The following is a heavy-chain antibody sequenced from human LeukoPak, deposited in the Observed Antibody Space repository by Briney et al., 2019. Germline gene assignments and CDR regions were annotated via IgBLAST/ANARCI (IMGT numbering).Heavy chain of an antibody. V-gene: IGHV3-23*01. CDR3: AKEPREYCSSSACPNWLDP. J-gene: IGHJ5*02. Sequence: GGSLRLSCAASGFTFNSHAMSWVRQAPGKGLEWVSAISASGGTTYYADSGRGRFTISRDNSENTLYLQMNSLRVEDTAVYYCAKEPREYCSSSACPNWLDPWGQGALVTVS. CDR2: ISASGGTT. CDR1: GFTFNSHA. D-gene: IGHD2/OR15-2a*01.